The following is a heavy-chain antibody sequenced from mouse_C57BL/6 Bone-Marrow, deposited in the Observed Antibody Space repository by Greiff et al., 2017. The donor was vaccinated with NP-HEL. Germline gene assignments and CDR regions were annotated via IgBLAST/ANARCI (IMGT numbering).Heavy chain of an antibody. J-gene: IGHJ4*01. D-gene: IGHD1-1*01. CDR2: INPNNGGT. Sequence: VQLQQSGPELVKPGASVKMSCKASGYTFTDYNMHWVKQSHGKSLEWIGYINPNNGGTSYNQKFKGKATLTVNKSSSTAYMELRSLTSEDSAVYYCARGKLLRDPPYAMDYWGQGTSVTVSS. CDR3: ARGKLLRDPPYAMDY. CDR1: GYTFTDYN. V-gene: IGHV1-22*01.